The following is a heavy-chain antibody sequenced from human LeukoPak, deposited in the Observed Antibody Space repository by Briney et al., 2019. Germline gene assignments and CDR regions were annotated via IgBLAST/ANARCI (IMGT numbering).Heavy chain of an antibody. J-gene: IGHJ6*02. V-gene: IGHV1-2*02. Sequence: VASVKVSCKASGYTFTGYYMHWVRQAPGQGLEWMGWINPNSGGTNYAQKFQGRVTMTRDTSISTAYMELSRLRSDDTAVYYCARRYSGSGSLAKKYGMDVWGQGTTVTVSS. D-gene: IGHD3-10*01. CDR1: GYTFTGYY. CDR2: INPNSGGT. CDR3: ARRYSGSGSLAKKYGMDV.